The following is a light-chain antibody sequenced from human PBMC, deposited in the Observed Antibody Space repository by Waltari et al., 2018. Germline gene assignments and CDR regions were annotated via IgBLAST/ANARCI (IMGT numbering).Light chain of an antibody. V-gene: IGKV1-5*01. CDR1: QNISTW. J-gene: IGKJ2*01. CDR3: QQYKSEYT. Sequence: DIQMTQSPSTLSASVGDRVTITCRATQNISTWLAWFQQKPGKAPQLLIHDASSLESGVPSRFSGSGSGTEFTLTISGLQPDDFATYHCQQYKSEYTFGQGTKLEIK. CDR2: DAS.